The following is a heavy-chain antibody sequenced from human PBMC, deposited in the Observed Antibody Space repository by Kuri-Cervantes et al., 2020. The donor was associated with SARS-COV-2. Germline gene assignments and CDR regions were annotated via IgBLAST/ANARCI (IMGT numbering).Heavy chain of an antibody. CDR1: GFTFSSYW. J-gene: IGHJ5*02. V-gene: IGHV3-7*01. CDR3: ARNGYYTYYNWFDP. D-gene: IGHD3-3*01. Sequence: GESLKISCAASGFTFSSYWMSWVRQAPGKGLEWVANIKQDGSVRYYVDSLKGRFTISRDYAKNSLYLQMNSLRAEDTAVYYCARNGYYTYYNWFDPWGRGTLVTVSS. CDR2: IKQDGSVR.